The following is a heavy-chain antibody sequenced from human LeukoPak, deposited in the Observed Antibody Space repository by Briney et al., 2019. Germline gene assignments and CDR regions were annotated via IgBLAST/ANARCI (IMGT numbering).Heavy chain of an antibody. D-gene: IGHD6-19*01. CDR2: IYYSGST. CDR3: ARVLPQWLARYYFDC. Sequence: SETLSLTCTVSGDSISSSSYYWGWIRQPPGKGLEWIGTIYYSGSTYYSPSLESRVTISIDTSKNQFSLRLNSVTAADTAVYYCARVLPQWLARYYFDCWGQGTLVAVSS. CDR1: GDSISSSSYY. J-gene: IGHJ4*02. V-gene: IGHV4-39*01.